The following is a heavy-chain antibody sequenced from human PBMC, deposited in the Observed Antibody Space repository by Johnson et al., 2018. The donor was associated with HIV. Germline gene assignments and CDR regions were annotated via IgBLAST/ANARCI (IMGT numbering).Heavy chain of an antibody. CDR2: ISYHGSNT. J-gene: IGHJ3*02. V-gene: IGHV3-30-3*01. Sequence: QVQLVESGGGLVKPGGSLRLSCAASGFTFSDYYMTWVRQAPGKGLEWAAVISYHGSNTYYADSVKGRFIISRDNSKNTLYLQMNSLRAEDTAVYYCASGSTGIWGSPHDAFDIWGQGTMVTVSS. D-gene: IGHD7-27*01. CDR3: ASGSTGIWGSPHDAFDI. CDR1: GFTFSDYY.